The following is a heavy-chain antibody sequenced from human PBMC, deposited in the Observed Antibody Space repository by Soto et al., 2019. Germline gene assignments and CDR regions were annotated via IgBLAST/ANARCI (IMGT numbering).Heavy chain of an antibody. Sequence: GGSLRLSCAASGFTVSSNYMSWVRQAPGKGLEWVSVIYSDGSTYYADSVKGRFTISRDNSKNTLYLQMNSLRAEDTAVYYCARVGIAARPDDYYYYYGMDVWGQGTTVTVSS. CDR3: ARVGIAARPDDYYYYYGMDV. CDR1: GFTVSSNY. J-gene: IGHJ6*02. V-gene: IGHV3-66*01. CDR2: IYSDGST. D-gene: IGHD6-6*01.